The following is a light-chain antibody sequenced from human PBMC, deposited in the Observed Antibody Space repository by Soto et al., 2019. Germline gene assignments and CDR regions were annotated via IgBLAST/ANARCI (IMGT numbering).Light chain of an antibody. CDR3: CSYAGAYTWM. J-gene: IGLJ3*02. CDR2: DVT. CDR1: SSNVGGYDY. Sequence: QSALTQPRSVSGSPGQSVTISCTGTSSNVGGYDYVSWCQQHPGTAPKLLIYDVTRRPSGVPDRFSASKSGNTASLTIAGLEAEDEADYYWCSYAGAYTWMFGGGTKLTVL. V-gene: IGLV2-11*01.